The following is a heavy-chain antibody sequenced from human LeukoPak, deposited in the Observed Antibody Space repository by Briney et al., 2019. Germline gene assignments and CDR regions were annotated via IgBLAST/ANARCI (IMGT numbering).Heavy chain of an antibody. CDR2: IWYDGSNK. Sequence: GGSLRLSCAASGFTFSSYGMHWVRQAPGKGLEWVAVIWYDGSNKYYADSVKGRFTISRDNSKNTLYLQMNSLRAEDTAVYYCAKDFHGYSSSRSNWFDPWGQGTLVTVSS. CDR1: GFTFSSYG. D-gene: IGHD6-13*01. J-gene: IGHJ5*02. CDR3: AKDFHGYSSSRSNWFDP. V-gene: IGHV3-33*06.